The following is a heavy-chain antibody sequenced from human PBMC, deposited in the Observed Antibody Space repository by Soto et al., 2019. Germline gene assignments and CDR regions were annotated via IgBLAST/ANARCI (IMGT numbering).Heavy chain of an antibody. D-gene: IGHD3-3*01. CDR3: AKEGSRTIFGVVSNFDS. CDR2: INPNSGGT. V-gene: IGHV1-2*04. Sequence: VASVKVSCKASGYTFTGYYMHWVRQAPGQGLEWMGWINPNSGGTNYAQKFQDWVTMTRDTSISTAYMELSRLRSDDTAVYYCAKEGSRTIFGVVSNFDSWGQGTLVTVSS. CDR1: GYTFTGYY. J-gene: IGHJ4*02.